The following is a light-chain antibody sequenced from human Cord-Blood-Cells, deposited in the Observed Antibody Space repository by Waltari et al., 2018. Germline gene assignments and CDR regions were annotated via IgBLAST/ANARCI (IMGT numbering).Light chain of an antibody. CDR2: DVS. Sequence: QSALTQPRSVSGSPGQSVTISCTGTSSDVGGYNYVSWYQQHPGKAPKLMIYDVSKRPAGVPDSFSGSKSGNTASLTISGLQAEDEADYYCCSYARSYTWVFGTGTKVTVL. CDR1: SSDVGGYNY. CDR3: CSYARSYTWV. J-gene: IGLJ1*01. V-gene: IGLV2-11*01.